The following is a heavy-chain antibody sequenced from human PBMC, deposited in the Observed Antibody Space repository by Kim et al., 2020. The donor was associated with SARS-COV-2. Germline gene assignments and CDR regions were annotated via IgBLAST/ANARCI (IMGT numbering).Heavy chain of an antibody. V-gene: IGHV4-59*01. Sequence: NHNPSLKSRVTISVDTSKNQFSLKLSSVTAADTAVYYCARDSLNGWYFDYWGQGTLVTVSS. D-gene: IGHD6-19*01. CDR3: ARDSLNGWYFDY. J-gene: IGHJ4*02.